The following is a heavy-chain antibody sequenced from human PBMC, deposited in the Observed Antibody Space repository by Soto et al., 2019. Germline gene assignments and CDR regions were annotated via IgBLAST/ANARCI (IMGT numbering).Heavy chain of an antibody. CDR1: GYTFTVYY. CDR3: AREGESIAVAGTGAFDI. Sequence: ASVKVSCKASGYTFTVYYMHWVRQAPGQGLEWMGWINPNSGGTNYAQKFQGWVTMTRDTSISTAYMELSRLRSDDTAVYYCAREGESIAVAGTGAFDIWGQGTMVTVSS. J-gene: IGHJ3*02. D-gene: IGHD6-19*01. CDR2: INPNSGGT. V-gene: IGHV1-2*04.